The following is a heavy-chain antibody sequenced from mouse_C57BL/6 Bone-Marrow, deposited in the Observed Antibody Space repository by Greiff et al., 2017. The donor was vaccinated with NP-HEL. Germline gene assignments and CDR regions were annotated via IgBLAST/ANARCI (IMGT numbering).Heavy chain of an antibody. D-gene: IGHD3-2*02. V-gene: IGHV1-53*01. CDR1: GYTFTSYW. J-gene: IGHJ2*01. CDR2: INPSNGAT. Sequence: QVQLQQPGTELVKPGASVKLSCKASGYTFTSYWMYWVKQRPGQGLDWIGNINPSNGATKYNEKFKSKATLTVDKSSSTAYMQLSSLTSEDSAVYYCARDSGYAFDYWGQGTTLTVSS. CDR3: ARDSGYAFDY.